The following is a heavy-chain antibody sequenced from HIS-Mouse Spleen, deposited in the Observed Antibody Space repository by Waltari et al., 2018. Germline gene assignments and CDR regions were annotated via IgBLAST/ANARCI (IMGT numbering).Heavy chain of an antibody. CDR1: GFTFSSYW. V-gene: IGHV3-74*01. CDR3: ARDLELDAFDI. Sequence: EVQLVESGGGLVQPGGSLRLSCAASGFTFSSYWMNWVRQAPGKGLVWVSRINSDGSSTSYADSVKGRFTISRDNTKNTLYLQMNSLRAEDTAVYYCARDLELDAFDIWGQGTMVTVSS. J-gene: IGHJ3*02. CDR2: INSDGSST. D-gene: IGHD1-1*01.